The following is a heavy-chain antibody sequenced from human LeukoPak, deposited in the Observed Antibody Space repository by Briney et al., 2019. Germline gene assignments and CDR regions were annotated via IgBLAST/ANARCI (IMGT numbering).Heavy chain of an antibody. Sequence: GGSLRLSCATSGFTFRSHAMSWVRQAPGKGLEWVSGLIENGATTYYADSVKGRFSISRDNSMNTVYLQMNNLRAEDTAVYYCVKDYRVGSSPAFGDFWGQGTLVTVSS. CDR2: LIENGATT. J-gene: IGHJ1*01. CDR3: VKDYRVGSSPAFGDF. V-gene: IGHV3-23*01. CDR1: GFTFRSHA. D-gene: IGHD1-26*01.